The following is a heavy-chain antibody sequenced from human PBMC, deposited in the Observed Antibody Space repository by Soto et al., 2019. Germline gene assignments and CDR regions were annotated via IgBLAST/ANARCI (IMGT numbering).Heavy chain of an antibody. Sequence: GGSLRLSCAASGFTFSSYAMHWVRQAPGKGLEWVAVISYDGSNKYYADSVKGRFTISRDNSKNTLYLQMNSLRAEDTAVYYCARDLADYGDYYYYYGMDVWGQGTTVTVSS. V-gene: IGHV3-30-3*01. CDR3: ARDLADYGDYYYYYGMDV. J-gene: IGHJ6*02. CDR1: GFTFSSYA. D-gene: IGHD4-17*01. CDR2: ISYDGSNK.